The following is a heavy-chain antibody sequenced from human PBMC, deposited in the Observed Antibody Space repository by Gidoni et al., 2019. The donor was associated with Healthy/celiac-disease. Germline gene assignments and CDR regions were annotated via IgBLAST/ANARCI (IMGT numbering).Heavy chain of an antibody. V-gene: IGHV3-43D*04. D-gene: IGHD1-26*01. CDR3: AKELSGSLLDGGYDY. CDR2: ISWDGGST. CDR1: GFTFDGYA. J-gene: IGHJ4*02. Sequence: EVQLVESGGVVVQPGGSLRLSCAASGFTFDGYAMHWVRQGPGKGLEWVSLISWDGGSTYYADSVKGRFTISRDNSKNSLYLQMNSLRAEDTALYYCAKELSGSLLDGGYDYWGQGTLVTVSS.